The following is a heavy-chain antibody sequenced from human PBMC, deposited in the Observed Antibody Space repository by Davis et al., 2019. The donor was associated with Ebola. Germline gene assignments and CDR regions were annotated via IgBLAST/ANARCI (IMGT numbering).Heavy chain of an antibody. D-gene: IGHD2-21*02. CDR3: ARGPAGDVVVTVPFDH. J-gene: IGHJ4*02. CDR2: ISGYSGNT. Sequence: AASVPVSCKPSRYTFSTYVLTWVRPAPRQGLEWMGWISGYSGNTNYAQKFQDRVTMTTDTSTTTVYMELRSLRSDDTALYYCARGPAGDVVVTVPFDHWGQGTLVTVSS. V-gene: IGHV1-18*01. CDR1: RYTFSTYV.